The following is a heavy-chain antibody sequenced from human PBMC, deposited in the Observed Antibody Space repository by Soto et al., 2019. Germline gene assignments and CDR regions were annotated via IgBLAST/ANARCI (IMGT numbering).Heavy chain of an antibody. CDR2: ISHDGVDK. CDR3: AKAGGAAGTVDYFDY. Sequence: PGGSLRLSCAASGSSFPKYHMHWVRQTPDTGLEWVAVISHDGVDKNSADSVKGRFSISRDNSRNTLYLEMNSLRTEDTAVYYCAKAGGAAGTVDYFDYWGQGTLVTVSS. J-gene: IGHJ4*02. CDR1: GSSFPKYH. V-gene: IGHV3-30*18. D-gene: IGHD6-13*01.